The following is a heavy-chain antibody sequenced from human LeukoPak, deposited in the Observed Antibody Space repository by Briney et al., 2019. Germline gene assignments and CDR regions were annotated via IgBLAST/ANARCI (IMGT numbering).Heavy chain of an antibody. CDR2: IYPGDSDD. Sequence: GESLKISCQASGYDFSIYWIAWVRQVPGKGLESMGVIYPGDSDDRYSPSFEGQVAISVDKSVSTAYLQWNSLKTSDTGIYYCARQGSNAYISDFWGQGTLVTVSS. CDR1: GYDFSIYW. CDR3: ARQGSNAYISDF. V-gene: IGHV5-51*01. J-gene: IGHJ4*02. D-gene: IGHD1-1*01.